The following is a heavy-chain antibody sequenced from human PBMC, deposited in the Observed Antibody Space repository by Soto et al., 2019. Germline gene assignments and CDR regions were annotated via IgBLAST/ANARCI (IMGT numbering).Heavy chain of an antibody. CDR2: IIPIFGTA. Sequence: QVQLVQSGAEVKKPGSSVKVSCKASGGTFSSYAISWVRQAPGQGLEWMGGIIPIFGTANYAQKLQGRVTIPADESTGTAYMALSSLRSEDTAVYYCARETARHYYYYGMDVWGQGTKVTVSS. V-gene: IGHV1-69*01. CDR3: ARETARHYYYYGMDV. CDR1: GGTFSSYA. D-gene: IGHD2-21*02. J-gene: IGHJ6*02.